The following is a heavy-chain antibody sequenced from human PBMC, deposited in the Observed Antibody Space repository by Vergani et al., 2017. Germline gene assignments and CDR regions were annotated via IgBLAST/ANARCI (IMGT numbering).Heavy chain of an antibody. Sequence: QVQLVESGGGVVQPGRSLRLSCAASGFIFSSYGMHLVRQAPRKGLEWVALISYDGSNKYYADSVKGRFTISRDNSKNTLYLQMNSLRPEDTAVFYCEKMEDGDFVYSSFGPIANDDWGQGTLVTVAS. D-gene: IGHD6-6*01. CDR1: GFIFSSYG. CDR2: ISYDGSNK. CDR3: EKMEDGDFVYSSFGPIANDD. V-gene: IGHV3-30*18. J-gene: IGHJ4*02.